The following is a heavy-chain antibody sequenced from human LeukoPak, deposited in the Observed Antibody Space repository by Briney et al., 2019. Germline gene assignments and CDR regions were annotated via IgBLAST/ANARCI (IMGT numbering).Heavy chain of an antibody. Sequence: SGTLSLTCAVSGGSISSSNWWSWVRQPPGKGLEWIGEIYHSGSTNYNPSLKSRVTISVDKSKNQFSLKLSSVTAADTAVYYCARASVLLWFGELYSPFPPSYYFDYWGQGTLVTVSS. V-gene: IGHV4-4*02. D-gene: IGHD3-10*01. CDR3: ARASVLLWFGELYSPFPPSYYFDY. CDR2: IYHSGST. CDR1: GGSISSSNW. J-gene: IGHJ4*02.